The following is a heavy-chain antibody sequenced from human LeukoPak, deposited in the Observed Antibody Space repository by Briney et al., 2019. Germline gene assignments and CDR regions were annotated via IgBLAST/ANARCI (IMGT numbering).Heavy chain of an antibody. D-gene: IGHD3-10*01. Sequence: GGSLRLSCTTSGFSFGDYGMSWVRQAPGKGLEWVGFIRSKTYGGTTEYAASVKGRFTISRDDSKSIAYLQMNILKTEDTAVYYCTGSFGELSFFDYWGQGTLVTVSS. CDR2: IRSKTYGGTT. CDR3: TGSFGELSFFDY. J-gene: IGHJ4*02. CDR1: GFSFGDYG. V-gene: IGHV3-49*04.